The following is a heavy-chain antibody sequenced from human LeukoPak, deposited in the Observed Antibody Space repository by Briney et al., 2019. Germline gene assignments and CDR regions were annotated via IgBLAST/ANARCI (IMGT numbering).Heavy chain of an antibody. Sequence: GASVKVSCKASGGTFSSYAISWVRQTPGQGLEWMGGIIPIFGTANYAQKFQGRVTMTRDTSTSTVYMELSSLRSEDTAVYYCARGAEYNWNDVYYWGQGTLVTVSS. V-gene: IGHV1-69*05. CDR3: ARGAEYNWNDVYY. CDR2: IIPIFGTA. D-gene: IGHD1-20*01. CDR1: GGTFSSYA. J-gene: IGHJ4*02.